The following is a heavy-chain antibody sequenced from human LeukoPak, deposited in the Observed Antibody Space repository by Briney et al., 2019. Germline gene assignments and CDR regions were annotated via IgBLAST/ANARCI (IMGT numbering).Heavy chain of an antibody. CDR1: GFAFREYW. J-gene: IGHJ4*02. Sequence: PGGSLRLSCAASGFAFREYWMHWDRQTPGTGLMWVARINDGGTYTAYADSVKGRFTVPRDNAENTLYLQMNTLRVEDTAIYYCAREIKIQGFRAFDFWGQGTPVTVSS. D-gene: IGHD3-10*01. V-gene: IGHV3-74*01. CDR3: AREIKIQGFRAFDF. CDR2: INDGGTYT.